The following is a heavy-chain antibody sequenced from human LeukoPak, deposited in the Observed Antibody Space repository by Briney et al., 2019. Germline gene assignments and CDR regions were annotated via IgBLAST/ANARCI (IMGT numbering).Heavy chain of an antibody. J-gene: IGHJ4*02. CDR3: ARASTYYYDSSGTFDY. Sequence: SETLSLTCAVSGGSISSGGYSWSWIRQPPGKGLEWIGYIYYSGSTYYNPSLKSRVTISVDTSKNQFSLKLSSVTAADTAVYYCARASTYYYDSSGTFDYWGQGTLVTVSS. CDR1: GGSISSGGYS. D-gene: IGHD3-22*01. CDR2: IYYSGST. V-gene: IGHV4-30-4*07.